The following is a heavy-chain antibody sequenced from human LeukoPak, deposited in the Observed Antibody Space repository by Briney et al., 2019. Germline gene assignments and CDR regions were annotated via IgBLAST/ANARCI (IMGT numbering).Heavy chain of an antibody. D-gene: IGHD1-26*01. J-gene: IGHJ4*02. CDR2: IYSGGYT. CDR1: GFTVSNKY. CDR3: ARRLEYSGSKGVFDY. Sequence: GGSLRLSCAASGFTVSNKYMSWVRQAPGKGLEWVSIIYSGGYTDYADSVKGRFTISRDNSKNTLYLQMNSLRAEDTAVYYCARRLEYSGSKGVFDYWGQGTLVTVSS. V-gene: IGHV3-66*01.